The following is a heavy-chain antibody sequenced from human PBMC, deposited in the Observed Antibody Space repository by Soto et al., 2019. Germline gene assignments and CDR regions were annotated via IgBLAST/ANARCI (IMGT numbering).Heavy chain of an antibody. V-gene: IGHV3-30-3*01. CDR1: GFTFSSYA. CDR2: ISYDGSNK. CDR3: ARDIVVVPAAKVHAFDI. J-gene: IGHJ3*02. Sequence: GGSLRLSCAASGFTFSSYAMHWVRQAPGKGLEWVAVISYDGSNKYYADSVKGRFTISRDNSKNTLYLQMNSLRAEDTAVYYCARDIVVVPAAKVHAFDIWGQGTMVTVSS. D-gene: IGHD2-2*01.